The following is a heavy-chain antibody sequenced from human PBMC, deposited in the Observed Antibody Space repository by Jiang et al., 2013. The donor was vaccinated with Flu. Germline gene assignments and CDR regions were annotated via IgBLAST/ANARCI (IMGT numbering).Heavy chain of an antibody. J-gene: IGHJ5*02. CDR2: IYYSGST. D-gene: IGHD2-2*02. Sequence: TLSLTCTVSGGSISSSSYYWGWIRQPPGKGLEWIGSIYYSGSTYYNPSLKSRVTISVDTSKNQFSLKLSSVTAADTAVYYCARQGLVVPAAIPVVNWFDPWGQGTLVTVSS. CDR1: GGSISSSSYY. CDR3: ARQGLVVPAAIPVVNWFDP. V-gene: IGHV4-39*01.